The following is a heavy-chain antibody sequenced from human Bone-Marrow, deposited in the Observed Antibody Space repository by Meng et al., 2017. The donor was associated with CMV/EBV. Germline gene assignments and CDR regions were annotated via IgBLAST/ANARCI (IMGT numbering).Heavy chain of an antibody. CDR1: GGSVNGYD. J-gene: IGHJ4*02. V-gene: IGHV4-59*02. CDR2: ISDSGST. D-gene: IGHD6-13*01. CDR3: VRVYSSRWYMGLLHSDF. Sequence: ESLKISCTVSGGSVNGYDWSWIRQPPGKRLEWIGYISDSGSTNYNPYLKSRVTMSLDTSKNQFSLRVSSVTAADTAVYHCVRVYSSRWYMGLLHSDFWGQGTRVTVSS.